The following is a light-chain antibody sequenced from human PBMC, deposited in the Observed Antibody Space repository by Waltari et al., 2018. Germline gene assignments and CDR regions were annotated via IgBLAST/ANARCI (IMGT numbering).Light chain of an antibody. CDR1: SSHIGKYNY. J-gene: IGLJ1*01. V-gene: IGLV2-14*03. Sequence: QSALTQPASVSGSPGQSITISCSGTSSHIGKYNYVSWFQQHPGKAPKLMIYDVSNRPSGVSDRFSGSKSGNTASLTISGLQTEDESDYYCTSFTSSNTYVFGTGTKVTVL. CDR3: TSFTSSNTYV. CDR2: DVS.